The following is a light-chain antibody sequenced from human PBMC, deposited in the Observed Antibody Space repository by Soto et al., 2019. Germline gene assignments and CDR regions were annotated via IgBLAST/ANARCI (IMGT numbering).Light chain of an antibody. J-gene: IGKJ1*01. V-gene: IGKV2-30*01. Sequence: DVVMTQSPLSLPVTLGQPASISCRSSQSLVYSDGNAYLNWFQQRPGQSPRRLIYKASNRDSGVPDRFSGSGSGTDFTLQINRVEAEDVGVYYCLQGPRWPPTFGRGTRVEIK. CDR3: LQGPRWPPT. CDR2: KAS. CDR1: QSLVYSDGNAY.